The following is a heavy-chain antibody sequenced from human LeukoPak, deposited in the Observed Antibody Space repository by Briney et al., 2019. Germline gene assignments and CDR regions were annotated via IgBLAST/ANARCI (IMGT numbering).Heavy chain of an antibody. Sequence: PSETLCLTCTVSGGSISTASRGSISDYYWSWIRQPPGKGLEWIGYIHYSGRTNYNPSLKSRVTISVDRSKKQFSLNLSSVTAADTAVYYCARRMEQMPTIGQSNWIDPWGQGTLVTVSS. D-gene: IGHD5-24*01. V-gene: IGHV4-59*08. CDR3: ARRMEQMPTIGQSNWIDP. CDR1: GGSISTASRGSISDYY. CDR2: IHYSGRT. J-gene: IGHJ5*02.